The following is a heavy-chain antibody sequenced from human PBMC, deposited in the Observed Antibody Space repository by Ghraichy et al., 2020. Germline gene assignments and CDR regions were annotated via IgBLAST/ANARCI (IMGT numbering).Heavy chain of an antibody. D-gene: IGHD2-21*01. J-gene: IGHJ2*01. Sequence: SETLSLTCAVSGDSITRDWWSWVRQPPGKGLEWIGEIYHRWIPNYNPSLASRGTISVDMSENQVSLKLTSVTAADTAVYYCRGQRRAGVRGFEFWGRVTL. V-gene: IGHV4-4*02. CDR3: RGQRRAGVRGFEF. CDR2: IYHRWIP. CDR1: GDSITRDW.